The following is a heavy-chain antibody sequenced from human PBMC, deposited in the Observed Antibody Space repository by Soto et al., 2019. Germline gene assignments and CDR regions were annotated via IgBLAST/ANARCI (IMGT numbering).Heavy chain of an antibody. V-gene: IGHV1-18*01. Sequence: ASVKVACKASGYTFTSYGISWVRQAPGQGLEWMGWISAYNGNTKYAQKLQGRVTMTTDTSTSTAYMELRSLRSDDTAVYYCARDQAMAQFDYWGQGTLVTVSS. D-gene: IGHD5-18*01. CDR2: ISAYNGNT. J-gene: IGHJ4*02. CDR3: ARDQAMAQFDY. CDR1: GYTFTSYG.